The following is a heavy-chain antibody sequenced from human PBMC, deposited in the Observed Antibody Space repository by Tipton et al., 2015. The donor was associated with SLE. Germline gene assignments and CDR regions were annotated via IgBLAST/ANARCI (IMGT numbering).Heavy chain of an antibody. Sequence: GSLRLSCAASGFTFSDYYMSWIRQAPGKGLEWVSYISSSGSSIYHADSVKGRFTISRDNAKNSLYLQMNSLRAEDTAVYYCAKELWSGPSHYWGQGTLVTVSS. V-gene: IGHV3-11*04. CDR1: GFTFSDYY. CDR3: AKELWSGPSHY. J-gene: IGHJ4*02. D-gene: IGHD3-3*01. CDR2: ISSSGSSI.